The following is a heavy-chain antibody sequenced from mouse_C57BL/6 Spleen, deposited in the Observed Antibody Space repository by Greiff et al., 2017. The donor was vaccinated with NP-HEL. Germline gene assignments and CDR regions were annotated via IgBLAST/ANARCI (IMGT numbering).Heavy chain of an antibody. J-gene: IGHJ2*01. D-gene: IGHD4-1*01. CDR1: YTFTDYYM. CDR2: YPGSGNTY. Sequence: VQLQQSGPELVKPGASVKMSCKASGYTFTDYYMHWVKQKPGKGLEWIGEIYPGSGNTYYNEKFKGKATLTADTSSSTAYMQLSSLTSEDSAVYFCARKDWDVFDYWGQGTTLTVSS. CDR3: RKDWDVFDY. V-gene: IGHV1-83*01.